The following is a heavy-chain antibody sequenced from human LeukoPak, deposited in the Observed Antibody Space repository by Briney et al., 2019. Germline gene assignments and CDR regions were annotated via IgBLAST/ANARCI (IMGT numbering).Heavy chain of an antibody. Sequence: ASVKVSCKASGYTFTGYYMHWVRQAPGQGLEWMGWINPNSGGTNYAQKFQGRVTMTGDTSISTAYMELSRLRSDDTAVYYCARELGYCSGGSCLYFDYWGQGTLVTVSS. CDR3: ARELGYCSGGSCLYFDY. CDR2: INPNSGGT. J-gene: IGHJ4*02. D-gene: IGHD2-15*01. V-gene: IGHV1-2*02. CDR1: GYTFTGYY.